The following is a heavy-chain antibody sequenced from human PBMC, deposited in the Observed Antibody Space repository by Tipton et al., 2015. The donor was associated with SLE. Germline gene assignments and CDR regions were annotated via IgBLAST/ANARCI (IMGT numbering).Heavy chain of an antibody. CDR3: ARGHGSGSYRVDYYYMDV. CDR2: IYYSGST. V-gene: IGHV4-39*07. CDR1: GGSISSSSYY. Sequence: TLSLTCTVSGGSISSSSYYWGWIRQPPGKGLEWIGSIYYSGSTYYNPSLKSRVTISVDTSKNQFSLKLSSVTAADTAVYYCARGHGSGSYRVDYYYMDVWGKGTTVTVSS. D-gene: IGHD3-10*01. J-gene: IGHJ6*03.